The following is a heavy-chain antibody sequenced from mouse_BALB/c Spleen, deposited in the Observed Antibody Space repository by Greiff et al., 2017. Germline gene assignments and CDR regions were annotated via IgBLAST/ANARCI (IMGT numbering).Heavy chain of an antibody. D-gene: IGHD2-4*01. CDR2: ISYSGST. V-gene: IGHV3-2*02. CDR1: GYSITSDYA. J-gene: IGHJ4*01. Sequence: EVKLMESGPGLVKPSQSLSLTCTVTGYSITSDYAWNWIRQFPGNKLEWMGYISYSGSTSYNPSLKSRISITRDTSKNQFFLQLNSVTTEDTATYYCAVITYAMDYWGQGTSVTVSS. CDR3: AVITYAMDY.